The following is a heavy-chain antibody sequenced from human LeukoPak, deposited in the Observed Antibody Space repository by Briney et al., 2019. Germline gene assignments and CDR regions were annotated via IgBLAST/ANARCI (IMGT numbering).Heavy chain of an antibody. V-gene: IGHV3-74*01. CDR2: ISSDGSNT. D-gene: IGHD6-6*01. CDR3: ASPGGIVGRLNVYDL. CDR1: GFTFSTYW. Sequence: GGSLRLSCAASGFTFSTYWMHWVRQAPGKGLVWVSRISSDGSNTIYADSVKGRFTISRDNAKNTVYLQMNSLRAEDTAVYYCASPGGIVGRLNVYDLWGQGTMVTVFS. J-gene: IGHJ3*01.